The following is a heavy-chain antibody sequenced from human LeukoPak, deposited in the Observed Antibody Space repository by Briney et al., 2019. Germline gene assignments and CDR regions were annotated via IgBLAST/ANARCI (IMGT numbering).Heavy chain of an antibody. CDR3: ARRSYGTRFYYYYYGMDV. CDR2: IYYSGST. V-gene: IGHV4-59*08. D-gene: IGHD2-8*01. Sequence: SETLSLTCTVSGGSISSYYWSWIRQPPGKGLEWIGYIYYSGSTNYNPSLKSRVTISVDTSKSQFSPKLSSVTAADTAVYYCARRSYGTRFYYYYYGMDVWGQGTTVTVSS. CDR1: GGSISSYY. J-gene: IGHJ6*02.